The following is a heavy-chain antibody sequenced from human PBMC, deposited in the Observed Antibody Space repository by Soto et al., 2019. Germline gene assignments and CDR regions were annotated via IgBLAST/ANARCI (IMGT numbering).Heavy chain of an antibody. V-gene: IGHV4-34*01. CDR1: GGSFSGYY. CDR2: INHSGST. CDR3: ARGPIGDYGGGSRGYFDY. D-gene: IGHD4-17*01. J-gene: IGHJ4*02. Sequence: SETLSLTCAVYGGSFSGYYWSWIRQPPGKGLEWIGEINHSGSTNYNPSLKSRVTISVDTSKNQFSLKLSSVTAADTAVYYCARGPIGDYGGGSRGYFDYRGQGTLVTVSS.